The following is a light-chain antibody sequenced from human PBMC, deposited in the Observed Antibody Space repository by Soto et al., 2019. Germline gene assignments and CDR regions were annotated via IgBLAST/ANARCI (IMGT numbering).Light chain of an antibody. Sequence: DVVMTQSPLSLPVTLGQPASISCTSSQSLVYSDGNTYLNWFLQRPGQSPRRLIYMGSNRDSGVPDRFGGSGSVTDFTLKISRVEAEDVGVYYCMQHTHWPNTFGQGTRLEIK. CDR3: MQHTHWPNT. J-gene: IGKJ5*01. CDR1: QSLVYSDGNTY. CDR2: MGS. V-gene: IGKV2-30*01.